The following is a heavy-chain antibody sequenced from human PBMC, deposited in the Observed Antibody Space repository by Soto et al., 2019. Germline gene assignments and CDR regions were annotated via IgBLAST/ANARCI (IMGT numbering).Heavy chain of an antibody. CDR2: ISSSSSTT. CDR3: ARDDSFAFDI. CDR1: GFTFSSYS. D-gene: IGHD2-21*01. Sequence: GGSLRLSCAASGFTFSSYSMNWVRQAPGKGLEWVSYISSSSSTTHYADSVKGRFTISRDNARSSLYLQMNSLRADDTAVYYCARDDSFAFDIWGQGTMVTVSS. V-gene: IGHV3-48*01. J-gene: IGHJ3*02.